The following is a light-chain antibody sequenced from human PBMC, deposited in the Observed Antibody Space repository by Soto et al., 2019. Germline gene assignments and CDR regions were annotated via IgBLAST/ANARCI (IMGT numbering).Light chain of an antibody. V-gene: IGKV3-20*01. CDR2: DAS. Sequence: EIVLTQSPGTLSLSPGEGATLSCRASQSVSSSYLAWYQQKPGQAPRLLIYDASSLESGVPSRFSGSGSGTEFTLTISSLQPDDFATYYCQQYNSYSPTFGQGTKVDIK. CDR3: QQYNSYSPT. J-gene: IGKJ1*01. CDR1: QSVSSSY.